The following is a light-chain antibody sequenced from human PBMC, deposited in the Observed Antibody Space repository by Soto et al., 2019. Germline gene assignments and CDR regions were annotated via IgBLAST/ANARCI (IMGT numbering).Light chain of an antibody. V-gene: IGLV1-47*01. CDR2: RNN. CDR3: AAWDDSLSGYVV. Sequence: QSALTQPPSASGTPGQRVTISCSGSSSNIGSNYVYWYQQLPGTAPKLLIYRNNQRPSGVPDRSSGSKSGTSASLAISGLRSEDEADYYCAAWDDSLSGYVVFGGGTKVTVL. J-gene: IGLJ2*01. CDR1: SSNIGSNY.